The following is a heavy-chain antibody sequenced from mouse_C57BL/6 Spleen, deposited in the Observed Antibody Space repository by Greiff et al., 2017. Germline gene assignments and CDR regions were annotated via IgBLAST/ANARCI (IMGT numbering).Heavy chain of an antibody. V-gene: IGHV1-50*01. J-gene: IGHJ3*01. D-gene: IGHD1-1*01. CDR1: GYTFTSYW. CDR3: ARRGIYYYGSSPAWFAD. Sequence: VQLQQPGAELVKPGASVKLSCKASGYTFTSYWMQWVKQRPGQGLEWIGEIDPSDSYTNYNQKFKGKATLTVDTSSSTAYMQLSSLTSEDAAVYYCARRGIYYYGSSPAWFADWGQGTLVTVSA. CDR2: IDPSDSYT.